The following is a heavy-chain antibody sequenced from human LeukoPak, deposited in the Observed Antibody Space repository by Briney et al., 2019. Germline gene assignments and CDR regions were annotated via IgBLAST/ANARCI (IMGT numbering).Heavy chain of an antibody. D-gene: IGHD6-6*01. Sequence: GSLRLSCAASGFTFSDFWMHWVRQVPGKGLVWVSRINSDGRSTTYADSVRGRFTISRDNARNTLFLQMDSLRDEDSAVYYCARDRDSYSSSSGFDPWGQGTLVTVSA. CDR3: ARDRDSYSSSSGFDP. CDR2: INSDGRST. V-gene: IGHV3-74*01. J-gene: IGHJ5*02. CDR1: GFTFSDFW.